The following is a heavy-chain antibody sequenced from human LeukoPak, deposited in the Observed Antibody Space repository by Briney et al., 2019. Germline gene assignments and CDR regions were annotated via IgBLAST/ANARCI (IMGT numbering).Heavy chain of an antibody. V-gene: IGHV1-69*05. J-gene: IGHJ5*02. CDR1: GGTLSSYA. Sequence: GSSVKVSCKSSGGTLSSYAISWVRQAPGQGLEWMGGIIPIFGTANYAQKFQGRVTITTDESTSTAYMELSSLRSEDTAVYYCAVGRQIVVVPAAIDFDPWGQGTLVTVSS. D-gene: IGHD2-2*02. CDR2: IIPIFGTA. CDR3: AVGRQIVVVPAAIDFDP.